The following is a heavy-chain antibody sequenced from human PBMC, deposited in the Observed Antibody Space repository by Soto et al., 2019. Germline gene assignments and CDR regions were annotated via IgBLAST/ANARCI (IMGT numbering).Heavy chain of an antibody. J-gene: IGHJ5*02. CDR1: VFSFSSYG. D-gene: IGHD2-2*01. Sequence: PGGSLRLSCAASVFSFSSYGMSWVRQAPGKGLEWVSGISGFGDSTYYADSVKGRFTISRDNSENTLYLQMNSLRAEDTAVYFCAKDAVVVVPAVIRNWFDPWGQGTLVTVSS. CDR2: ISGFGDST. V-gene: IGHV3-23*01. CDR3: AKDAVVVVPAVIRNWFDP.